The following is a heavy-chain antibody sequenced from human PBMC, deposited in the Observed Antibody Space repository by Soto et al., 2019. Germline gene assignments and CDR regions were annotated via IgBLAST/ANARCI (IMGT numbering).Heavy chain of an antibody. CDR3: ARWPQLEPRFDY. CDR2: IYYSGST. D-gene: IGHD1-1*01. V-gene: IGHV4-59*06. CDR1: GGSIGSYY. Sequence: PSETLPLTCTVSGGSIGSYYWSWIRQPPGKGLEWIGYIYYSGSTYYNPSLKSRVTISVDTSKNQFSLKLSSVTAADTAVYYCARWPQLEPRFDYWGQGTLVTVSS. J-gene: IGHJ4*02.